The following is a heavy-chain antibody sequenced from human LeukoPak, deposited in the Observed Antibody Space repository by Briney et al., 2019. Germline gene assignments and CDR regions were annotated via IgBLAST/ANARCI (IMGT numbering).Heavy chain of an antibody. D-gene: IGHD3-10*01. CDR1: GYSFTTYW. CDR3: ARQDLSRSKGIDY. J-gene: IGHJ4*02. CDR2: IYPGDSDT. V-gene: IGHV5-51*01. Sequence: GESLKISCKGSGYSFTTYWIGWVRQMPGKGLEWMRIIYPGDSDTRYSPSFQGQVTISADKSISTAYLQWSSLKASDTAMYYCARQDLSRSKGIDYWGQGTLVAVSS.